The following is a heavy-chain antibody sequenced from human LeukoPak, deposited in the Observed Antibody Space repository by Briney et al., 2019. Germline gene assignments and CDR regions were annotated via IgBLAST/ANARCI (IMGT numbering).Heavy chain of an antibody. J-gene: IGHJ4*02. CDR1: GFTFSSYA. D-gene: IGHD3-22*01. CDR3: AKDPWYYYDSSGYIDY. Sequence: GGSPRLSCAASGFTFSSYAMSWVRQAPGKGLEWVSAISGSGGSTYYADSVKGRFTISRDNSKNTLYLQMNSLRAEDTAVYYCAKDPWYYYDSSGYIDYWGQGTLVTVSS. CDR2: ISGSGGST. V-gene: IGHV3-23*01.